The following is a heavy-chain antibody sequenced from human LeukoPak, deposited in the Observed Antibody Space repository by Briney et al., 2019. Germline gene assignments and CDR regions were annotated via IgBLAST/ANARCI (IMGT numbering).Heavy chain of an antibody. Sequence: SETLSLTCTVSGGSIINYYWSWIRQPPGKGLEWIGYIYYSGSTNYNPSLKSRVTISVDTSKNQFSLKLSSVTAADTAVYYCAREWDGYSGVFDYWGQGTLVTVSS. CDR1: GGSIINYY. CDR3: AREWDGYSGVFDY. J-gene: IGHJ4*02. D-gene: IGHD5-18*01. CDR2: IYYSGST. V-gene: IGHV4-59*01.